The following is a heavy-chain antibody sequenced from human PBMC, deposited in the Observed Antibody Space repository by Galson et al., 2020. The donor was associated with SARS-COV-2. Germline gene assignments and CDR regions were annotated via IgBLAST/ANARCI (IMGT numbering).Heavy chain of an antibody. CDR1: GFTFNGYA. D-gene: IGHD7-27*01. J-gene: IGHJ6*02. CDR3: ETGDKHEASNYSHVMDV. CDR2: ISYDGSNK. V-gene: IGHV3-30-3*01. Sequence: TGGSLRLSCAASGFTFNGYAMHWVRQAPGKGLEWVAVISYDGSNKYYADSVKGRFTISRDTSKNTLYLQMTSLRAEDTAAYYCETGDKHEASNYSHVMDVWGQGTTVTVSS.